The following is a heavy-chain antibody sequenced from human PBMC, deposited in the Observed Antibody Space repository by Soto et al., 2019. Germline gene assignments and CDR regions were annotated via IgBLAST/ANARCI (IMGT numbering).Heavy chain of an antibody. Sequence: GGSLRLSCAASGFTFSSYAMSWVRQAPGKGLEWVSAISGSGGSTYYADSVKGRFTISRENSKNTLYLQMNSLRAEDTAVYYCAKETNYDFWSGYVDYWGQGTLVTVSS. D-gene: IGHD3-3*01. CDR1: GFTFSSYA. J-gene: IGHJ4*02. CDR3: AKETNYDFWSGYVDY. CDR2: ISGSGGST. V-gene: IGHV3-23*01.